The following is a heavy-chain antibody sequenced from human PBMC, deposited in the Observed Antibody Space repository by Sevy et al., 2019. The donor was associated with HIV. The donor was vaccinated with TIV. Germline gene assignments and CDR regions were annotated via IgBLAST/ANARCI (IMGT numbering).Heavy chain of an antibody. V-gene: IGHV3-23*01. J-gene: IGHJ6*02. CDR1: GFTFSTYA. Sequence: GGSLRLSCAASGFTFSTYAMNWVRQAPGKGLEWVSSISRSGRSTYSADSVEGRFTISRDNFKNTLYFQLSSLRVDDTAVYYCAKGYCDGGSCPRDYYYYGMDVWGQGTTVTVSS. CDR3: AKGYCDGGSCPRDYYYYGMDV. CDR2: ISRSGRST. D-gene: IGHD2-15*01.